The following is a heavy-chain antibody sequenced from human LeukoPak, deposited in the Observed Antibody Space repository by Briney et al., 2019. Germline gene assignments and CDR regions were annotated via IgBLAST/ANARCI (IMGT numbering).Heavy chain of an antibody. J-gene: IGHJ4*02. D-gene: IGHD5-12*01. CDR2: IDWDDDK. V-gene: IGHV2-70*04. CDR3: ARMIIVAGYFDY. CDR1: GFSLSTSGMH. Sequence: SGPTLVNPTQTLTLTCTFSGFSLSTSGMHVSWIRQPPGKALEWLARIDWDDDKFYSTSLKTRLTISKDTSKNQVVLTMTNMDPVDTATYYCARMIIVAGYFDYWGQGTLVTVSS.